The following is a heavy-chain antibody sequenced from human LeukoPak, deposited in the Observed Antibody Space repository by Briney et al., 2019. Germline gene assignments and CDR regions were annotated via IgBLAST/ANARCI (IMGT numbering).Heavy chain of an antibody. CDR1: GGSISSYY. Sequence: PSETLSLTCTVSGGSISSYYWSWIWQPPGKGLEWIGSIYHSGSTYYNPSLKSRVTISVDTSKNQFSLKLSSVTAADTAVYYCARHDSYGFYWGQGTLVTVSS. D-gene: IGHD5-18*01. V-gene: IGHV4-59*04. J-gene: IGHJ4*02. CDR2: IYHSGST. CDR3: ARHDSYGFY.